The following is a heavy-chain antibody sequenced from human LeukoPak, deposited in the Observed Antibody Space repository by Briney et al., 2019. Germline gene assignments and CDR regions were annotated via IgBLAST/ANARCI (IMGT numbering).Heavy chain of an antibody. D-gene: IGHD3-10*01. CDR2: IKNDGSEE. CDR1: GFTFSSYW. Sequence: GGSLRLSCAASGFTFSSYWMRWVRQAPGKGLEGVANIKNDGSEEYYVDSVKGRFTISRDNAKNSLFLQMNSLTVEDTAVYYCARAIRGSAVVTGDRWGQGTLVTVSS. V-gene: IGHV3-7*01. CDR3: ARAIRGSAVVTGDR. J-gene: IGHJ4*02.